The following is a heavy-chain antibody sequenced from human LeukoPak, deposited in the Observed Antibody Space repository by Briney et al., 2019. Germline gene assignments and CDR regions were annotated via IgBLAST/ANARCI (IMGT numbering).Heavy chain of an antibody. D-gene: IGHD3-10*01. Sequence: PGGSLRLSCAASGFTFSSYGMHWVRQAPGKGLEWVAVIWYDGSNKYYADSVKGRFTISRDNSKNTLYLQMNSLRAEDTAVYYCARVESITDYYYYGMDVWGQGTTVTVSS. CDR1: GFTFSSYG. J-gene: IGHJ6*02. CDR3: ARVESITDYYYYGMDV. CDR2: IWYDGSNK. V-gene: IGHV3-33*01.